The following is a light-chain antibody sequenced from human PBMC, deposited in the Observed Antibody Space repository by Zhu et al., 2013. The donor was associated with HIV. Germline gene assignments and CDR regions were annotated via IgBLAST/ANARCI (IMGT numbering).Light chain of an antibody. V-gene: IGLV3-21*03. J-gene: IGLJ1*01. CDR3: QIWDIGSDHPYI. Sequence: SYELTQPPSVSVAPGKTATITCGGNNIGGKSVHWYQHKPGQAPVLVVYNDGDRPSGIPERFSGSNSGNTATLTISRVEAGDEADYYCQIWDIGSDHPYIFGSGTEVTVL. CDR2: NDG. CDR1: NIGGKS.